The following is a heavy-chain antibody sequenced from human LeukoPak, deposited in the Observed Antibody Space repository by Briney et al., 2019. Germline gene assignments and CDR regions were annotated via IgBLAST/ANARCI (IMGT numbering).Heavy chain of an antibody. CDR1: GYTFPSYF. J-gene: IGHJ4*02. CDR2: INPTGGST. CDR3: ATSGQQWLVADFDY. Sequence: GASVKVSCKASGYTFPSYFMHWVRQAPGQGLEWMGIINPTGGSTAYAQKFQGRVTMTEDTSTDTAYMELSSLRSEDTAVYYCATSGQQWLVADFDYWGQGTLVTVSS. D-gene: IGHD6-19*01. V-gene: IGHV1-46*01.